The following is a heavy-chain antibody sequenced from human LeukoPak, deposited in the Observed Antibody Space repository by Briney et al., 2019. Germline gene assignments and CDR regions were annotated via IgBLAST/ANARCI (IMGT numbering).Heavy chain of an antibody. J-gene: IGHJ4*02. CDR2: INPDGNKK. CDR3: ARDLAYSRLDY. Sequence: GGSLRLSWAVSGLTFSSSWMDWVRQAPGKGLEWVASINPDGNKKYSADSVKGRFTISRDNAENSLYLQMNSLRVEDTAFYYCARDLAYSRLDYWGQGMLVAVSS. CDR1: GLTFSSSW. D-gene: IGHD5-18*01. V-gene: IGHV3-7*01.